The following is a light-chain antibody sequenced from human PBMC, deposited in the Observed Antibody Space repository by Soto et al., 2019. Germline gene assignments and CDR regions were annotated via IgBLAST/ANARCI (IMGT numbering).Light chain of an antibody. CDR1: QSISSW. CDR3: QQYLHTPRT. Sequence: DIQMTQSPSTLSASVGDRVTIICRASQSISSWLAWYQQKGGKAPKLLISKASNLDSGVPSRFSGSGSGTEFNLTISSLQAEDVAVYYCQQYLHTPRTFGQGTKVDIK. J-gene: IGKJ1*01. V-gene: IGKV1-5*03. CDR2: KAS.